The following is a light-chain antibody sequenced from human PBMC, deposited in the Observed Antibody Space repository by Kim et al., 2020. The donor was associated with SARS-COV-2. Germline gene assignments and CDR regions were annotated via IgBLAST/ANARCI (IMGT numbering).Light chain of an antibody. Sequence: PGPSITHSCPGTSSGVGTYNLVSWYQHHPGKAPKFMIYDVTKRPSGVSTRFSGSKSGNTASLTISGLQAEDEADYYCCSYAGSPYVFGTGTKVTVL. CDR1: SSGVGTYNL. CDR3: CSYAGSPYV. CDR2: DVT. V-gene: IGLV2-23*02. J-gene: IGLJ1*01.